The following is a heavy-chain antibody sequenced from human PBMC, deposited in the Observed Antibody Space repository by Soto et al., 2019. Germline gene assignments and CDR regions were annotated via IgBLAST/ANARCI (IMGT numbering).Heavy chain of an antibody. Sequence: QVQLVESGGGVVQPGRSLRLSCAASGFTFSSYGMHWVRQAPGKGLEWVAVISYDGSNKYYADSVKGRFTISRDNSKKTLYLQMNRLRAEDTAVYYCAPWFGAFDYWGQGTLVTVSS. D-gene: IGHD3-10*01. V-gene: IGHV3-30*03. J-gene: IGHJ4*02. CDR3: APWFGAFDY. CDR1: GFTFSSYG. CDR2: ISYDGSNK.